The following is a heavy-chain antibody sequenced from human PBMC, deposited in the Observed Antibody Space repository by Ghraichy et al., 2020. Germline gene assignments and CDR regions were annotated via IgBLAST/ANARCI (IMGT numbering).Heavy chain of an antibody. CDR3: AKDDPRGYSFGPGFDP. Sequence: ASGKVSCKASGYTFAGYFIHWVRQAPGQGLEWMGWINPNSGSTNLAQRFQGRVTLTRDTSITTVYMDLSSLNFNDTAVYYCAKDDPRGYSFGPGFDPWGQGTLVTVSS. V-gene: IGHV1-2*02. J-gene: IGHJ5*02. CDR1: GYTFAGYF. CDR2: INPNSGST. D-gene: IGHD5-12*01.